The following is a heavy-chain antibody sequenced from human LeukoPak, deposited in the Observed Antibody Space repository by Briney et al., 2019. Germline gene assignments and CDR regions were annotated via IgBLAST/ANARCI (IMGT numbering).Heavy chain of an antibody. V-gene: IGHV3-30*02. Sequence: GGSLRLSCAASGFTFSNNGMHWVRQTPGKGLEWVGFTRYDKSKTFYGDSVRGRFTISRDNSKNTLYLQMNSLTTDDSAVYYCAKARYSGSPALDFWGQGTLVTVSS. J-gene: IGHJ4*02. D-gene: IGHD1-26*01. CDR1: GFTFSNNG. CDR3: AKARYSGSPALDF. CDR2: TRYDKSKT.